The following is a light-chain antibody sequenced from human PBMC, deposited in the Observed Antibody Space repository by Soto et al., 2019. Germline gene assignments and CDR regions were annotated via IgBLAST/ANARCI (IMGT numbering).Light chain of an antibody. Sequence: EIVLTQSPGTLSLSPGERATLSCRASQSISSYLAWYPQKPGQAPRLLIYGASSRATGIPDRFSGSGSGTDFSLTITRLEPADFAVYYCQQSGSSPGTFGQGTKLEIK. CDR1: QSISSY. CDR3: QQSGSSPGT. CDR2: GAS. V-gene: IGKV3-20*01. J-gene: IGKJ2*01.